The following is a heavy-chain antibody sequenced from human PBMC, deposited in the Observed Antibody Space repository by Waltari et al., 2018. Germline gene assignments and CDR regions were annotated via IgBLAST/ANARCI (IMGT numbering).Heavy chain of an antibody. V-gene: IGHV1-46*04. CDR1: GYTFPAFY. D-gene: IGHD2-2*01. Sequence: QVQLVQSGAEVKKPGASVKVSCKASGYTFPAFYMHWVRQAPGQGLEWMGIVNPNGGSTTYAQKLQDRVTMTRDTSTSTVYMELSSLRSEDTAVYYCARAGSTLIWGVAEWGQGTLVTVSS. J-gene: IGHJ4*02. CDR2: VNPNGGST. CDR3: ARAGSTLIWGVAE.